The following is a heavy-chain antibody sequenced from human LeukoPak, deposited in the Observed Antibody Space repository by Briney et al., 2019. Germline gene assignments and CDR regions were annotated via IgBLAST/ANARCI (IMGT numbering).Heavy chain of an antibody. CDR2: ISGTGGAT. D-gene: IGHD2-21*01. CDR3: VKDPRDTYGTNWFVS. CDR1: GFSFGNYA. Sequence: PVGSLRLSCVAPGFSFGNYAMSWVRQAPGKGLQWVSQISGTGGATWYAGFARDRFTISRDNSKKTLYLQMSGLRVEDTAMYYCVKDPRDTYGTNWFVSWGQGTLLIVSS. V-gene: IGHV3-23*01. J-gene: IGHJ5*01.